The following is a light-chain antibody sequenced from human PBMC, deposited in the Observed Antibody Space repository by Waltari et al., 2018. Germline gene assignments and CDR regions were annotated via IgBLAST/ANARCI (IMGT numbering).Light chain of an antibody. CDR3: QQRANWPIT. V-gene: IGKV3-11*01. CDR2: DAF. Sequence: EIVLTQSPATLSLSPGERATLSCRASQSVSRYFIWYQQKPGQAPRLLIYDAFNRAAGIPARFSGSGSGTDFTLTISSLEPEECAVYYCQQRANWPITFGQGTRLEIK. J-gene: IGKJ5*01. CDR1: QSVSRY.